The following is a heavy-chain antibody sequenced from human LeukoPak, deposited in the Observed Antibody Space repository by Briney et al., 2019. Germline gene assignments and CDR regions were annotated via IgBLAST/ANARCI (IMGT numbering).Heavy chain of an antibody. V-gene: IGHV3-20*04. J-gene: IGHJ6*03. Sequence: GGSLRLSCAASGFTFDDYGMSWVRQAPGKGLEWVSGINWNGGSTGYADSVKGRFTISRDNAKNSLYLQMNSLRAGDTALYYCARLASGDSYYYYMDVWGKGTTVTVSS. CDR1: GFTFDDYG. CDR3: ARLASGDSYYYYMDV. CDR2: INWNGGST.